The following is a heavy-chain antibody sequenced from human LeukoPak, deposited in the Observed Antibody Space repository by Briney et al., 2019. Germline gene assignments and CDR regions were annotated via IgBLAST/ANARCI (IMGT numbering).Heavy chain of an antibody. J-gene: IGHJ4*02. CDR2: ISSSDGST. V-gene: IGHV3-23*01. Sequence: GGSLSLSCAATGFTFSSYAMSWVRQSPGRGLEWVSAISSSDGSTYYADSMKGRFTISRDNSRNTLYLQMNSLRAEDTALYHCAKAFHTTSWNNFDDRGQGTLVTVSS. CDR3: AKAFHTTSWNNFDD. D-gene: IGHD6-13*01. CDR1: GFTFSSYA.